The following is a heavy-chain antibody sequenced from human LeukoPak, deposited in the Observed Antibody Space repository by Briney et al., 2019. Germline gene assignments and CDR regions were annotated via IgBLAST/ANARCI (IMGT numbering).Heavy chain of an antibody. V-gene: IGHV4-34*01. D-gene: IGHD1-26*01. CDR2: INHSGST. CDR3: ARGSVWELPFDY. Sequence: PSETLSLTCAVYGGSFSGYYWSWIRQPPGEGMEWIGEINHSGSTNYNPSLKSRVTISVDTSKNQFSLKLSSVTAAATAVYYCARGSVWELPFDYWGEGTLVTVSS. J-gene: IGHJ4*02. CDR1: GGSFSGYY.